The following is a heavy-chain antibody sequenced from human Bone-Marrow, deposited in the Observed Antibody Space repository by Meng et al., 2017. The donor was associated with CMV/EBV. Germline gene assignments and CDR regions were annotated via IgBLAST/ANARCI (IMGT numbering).Heavy chain of an antibody. CDR3: ARDTVTYQNGLGIDY. CDR1: GYSFIDYY. CDR2: INPSGGST. V-gene: IGHV1-46*01. D-gene: IGHD4-17*01. Sequence: ASVKVSCKASGYSFIDYYMHWVRQAPGQGLEWMGIINPSGGSTSYAQKFQGRVTMTRDTSTSTVYMELSSLRSEDTAVYYCARDTVTYQNGLGIDYWGQGTLVTVSS. J-gene: IGHJ4*02.